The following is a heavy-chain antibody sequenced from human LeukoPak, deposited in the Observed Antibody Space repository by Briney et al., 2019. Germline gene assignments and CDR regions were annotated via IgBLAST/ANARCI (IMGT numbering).Heavy chain of an antibody. D-gene: IGHD3-22*01. V-gene: IGHV4-61*02. CDR2: IYTSGST. J-gene: IGHJ4*02. CDR3: ARENMFYHDSRGYYLSYYFGY. CDR1: GGSIRSGNSY. Sequence: SQTLSLTCAVSGGSIRSGNSYWSWIRQPAGKGLEWIGRIYTSGSTKYNPSLKSRVTISIDTAKNQFSLELSSVTAADTAVYYCARENMFYHDSRGYYLSYYFGYWGQGTLVTVSS.